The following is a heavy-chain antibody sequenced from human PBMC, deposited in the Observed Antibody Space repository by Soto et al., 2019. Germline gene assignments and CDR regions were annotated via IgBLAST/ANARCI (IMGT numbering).Heavy chain of an antibody. Sequence: GGSLRLSCTASGFTFGSFFMNWVRQAPGKGPEWVSGIDTSGGVTKYADSVKGRFTISRDNSKNTLYLQMNSLRAEDTALYYCTKDKRWYGMDVWGQGTTVTVSS. V-gene: IGHV3-23*01. CDR3: TKDKRWYGMDV. CDR1: GFTFGSFF. D-gene: IGHD6-13*01. J-gene: IGHJ6*02. CDR2: IDTSGGVT.